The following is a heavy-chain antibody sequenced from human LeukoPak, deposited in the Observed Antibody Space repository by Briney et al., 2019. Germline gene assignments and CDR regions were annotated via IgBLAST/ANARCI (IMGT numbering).Heavy chain of an antibody. CDR3: AKTTGFGESSYYYMDV. CDR1: GFTFSGIA. Sequence: PGGSLRLSCAASGFTFSGIAMSWVRQAPGKGLEWVSALSGSGGSTSYADSVKGRFTISRDNSKNTLYLQMNSLRAEDTAVYYCAKTTGFGESSYYYMDVWGKGTTVTVSS. V-gene: IGHV3-23*01. J-gene: IGHJ6*03. D-gene: IGHD3-10*01. CDR2: LSGSGGST.